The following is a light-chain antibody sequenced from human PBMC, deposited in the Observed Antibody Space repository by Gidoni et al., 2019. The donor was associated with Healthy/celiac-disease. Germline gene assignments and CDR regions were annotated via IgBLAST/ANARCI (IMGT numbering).Light chain of an antibody. CDR1: QSVSSSY. Sequence: EIVLTQSPGTLSLSPGERATLSCRASQSVSSSYLAWYQQKPGQDPRLLIYGASSRDTGIPDRFSGSGSGTDFTLTISRLEPEDFAVYYCQQYGSSPETFGQGTRLEIK. CDR3: QQYGSSPET. V-gene: IGKV3-20*01. CDR2: GAS. J-gene: IGKJ5*01.